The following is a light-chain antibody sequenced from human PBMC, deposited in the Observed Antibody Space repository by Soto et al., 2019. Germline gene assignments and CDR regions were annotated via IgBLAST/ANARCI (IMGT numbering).Light chain of an antibody. Sequence: EVVMTQSPATLSVSPGERVTLSCRAGQSVDNNLAWYHQKPGQAPRLLVYGASTRATGIPARFSGSGAGTDFTLTITSLQSEDFAVYYCQQYGSSQKTFGQGTKVDI. CDR3: QQYGSSQKT. CDR1: QSVDNN. CDR2: GAS. J-gene: IGKJ1*01. V-gene: IGKV3-15*01.